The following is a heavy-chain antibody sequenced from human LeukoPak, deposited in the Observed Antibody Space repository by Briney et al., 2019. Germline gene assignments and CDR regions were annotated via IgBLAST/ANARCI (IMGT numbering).Heavy chain of an antibody. V-gene: IGHV3-66*01. D-gene: IGHD3-10*01. CDR2: IYSGVST. CDR3: AREVNMVRASDI. CDR1: GFTVSSNY. J-gene: IGHJ3*02. Sequence: GGSLRLSCAVSGFTVSSNYMSWVRQAPGKGLEWVSVIYSGVSTYYADSVKGRFTISRDNSKNTLYLQMNSLRAEDTAVYYCAREVNMVRASDIWGQGTMVTVSS.